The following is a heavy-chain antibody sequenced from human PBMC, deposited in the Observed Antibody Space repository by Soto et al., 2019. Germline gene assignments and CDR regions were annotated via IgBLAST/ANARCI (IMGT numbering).Heavy chain of an antibody. D-gene: IGHD6-19*01. CDR2: IIPIFGTA. J-gene: IGHJ6*02. CDR1: GGTFSSYA. Sequence: QVQLVQSGAEVKKPGSSVKVSCKASGGTFSSYAISWVRQAPGQGLEWMGGIIPIFGTANYAQKFQGRVTIPADESASTDYMPLSSRRSQDTAVYYCATNSSGSGYYYYGMDVWGQGTTVTVSS. V-gene: IGHV1-69*12. CDR3: ATNSSGSGYYYYGMDV.